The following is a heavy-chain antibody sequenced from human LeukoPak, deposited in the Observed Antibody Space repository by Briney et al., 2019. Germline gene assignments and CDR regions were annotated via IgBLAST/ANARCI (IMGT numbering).Heavy chain of an antibody. Sequence: SETLSLTCTVSGGSISSYYWSWIRQPPGKGLEWIGYIYHSGSTNYNPSLKSRVTISVDTSKNQFSLKLSSVTAADTAVYYCARHRDGFNLRAFDIWGQGTMVTVSS. D-gene: IGHD5-12*01. CDR1: GGSISSYY. CDR2: IYHSGST. CDR3: ARHRDGFNLRAFDI. V-gene: IGHV4-59*08. J-gene: IGHJ3*02.